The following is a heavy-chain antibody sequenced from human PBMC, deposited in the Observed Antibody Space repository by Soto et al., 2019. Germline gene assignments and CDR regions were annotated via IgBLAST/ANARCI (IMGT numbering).Heavy chain of an antibody. D-gene: IGHD3-22*01. CDR1: GFTFSSYG. Sequence: QVQLVESGGGVVQPGRSLRLSCTASGFTFSSYGMHWIRQAPGKGLEWVAVISFAGNHKYFADSVKGRFTISRDNSKNPRNLQMKSLRPEDTAVNYWAKDSLPNSYASSVLAPWAQGTLVTFPS. J-gene: IGHJ5*02. V-gene: IGHV3-30*18. CDR3: AKDSLPNSYASSVLAP. CDR2: ISFAGNHK.